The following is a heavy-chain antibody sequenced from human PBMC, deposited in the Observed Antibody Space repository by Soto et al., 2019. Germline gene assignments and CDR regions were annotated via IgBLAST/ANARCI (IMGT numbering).Heavy chain of an antibody. J-gene: IGHJ6*02. CDR1: GYSFTSYW. Sequence: PGESLKISCKGSGYSFTSYWISWVRQMPGKGLEGMGRIDPGDSYTNYSPSFQGHVTISADKSISTAYLHWSSLKASDTAMYYCARQDVAVHAATRDPHYYYYGMDVWGQGTTVTVSS. V-gene: IGHV5-10-1*01. D-gene: IGHD2-2*01. CDR2: IDPGDSYT. CDR3: ARQDVAVHAATRDPHYYYYGMDV.